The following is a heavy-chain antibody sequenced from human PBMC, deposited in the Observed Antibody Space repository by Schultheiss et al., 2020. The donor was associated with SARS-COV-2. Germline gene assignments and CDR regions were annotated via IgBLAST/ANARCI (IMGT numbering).Heavy chain of an antibody. V-gene: IGHV3-30*19. CDR2: ISYDGSNK. CDR1: GFTFSNYG. Sequence: GGSLRLSCAASGFTFSNYGMQWVRQAPGKGLEWVAVISYDGSNKYYADSVKGRFTISRDNSKNTLYLQMNSLRAEDTAVYYCARVGINYYDSSAGQQDDYWGQGTLVTVSS. D-gene: IGHD3-22*01. J-gene: IGHJ4*02. CDR3: ARVGINYYDSSAGQQDDY.